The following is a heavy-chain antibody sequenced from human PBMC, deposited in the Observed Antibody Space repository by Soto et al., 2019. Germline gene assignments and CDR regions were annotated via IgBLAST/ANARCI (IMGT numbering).Heavy chain of an antibody. J-gene: IGHJ3*02. CDR1: GFTVSSNY. D-gene: IGHD3-3*01. Sequence: PGGSLRLSCAASGFTVSSNYMSWVRQAPGKGLEWVSVIYSGGSTYYADSVKGRFTISRDNSKNTLYLQMNSLRAEDTAVYYCARGGTLWYYDFWSGYHDAFDIWGQGTMVTVSS. CDR2: IYSGGST. V-gene: IGHV3-53*01. CDR3: ARGGTLWYYDFWSGYHDAFDI.